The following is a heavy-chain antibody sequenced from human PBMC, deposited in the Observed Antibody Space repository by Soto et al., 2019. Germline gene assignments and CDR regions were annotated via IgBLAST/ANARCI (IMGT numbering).Heavy chain of an antibody. Sequence: QVQLQESGPGLVKPSETLSLSCTVSGGSISSYYWSWFRQSPGKRMEWIGYVHHSWGSSYNPSLQSRIALSLDTSKSQFSLQVTSVTATDPAVYCCAREGFGPLHGLVDVWGQGTTVTVSS. D-gene: IGHD3-10*01. CDR3: AREGFGPLHGLVDV. CDR1: GGSISSYY. J-gene: IGHJ6*02. CDR2: VHHSWGS. V-gene: IGHV4-59*12.